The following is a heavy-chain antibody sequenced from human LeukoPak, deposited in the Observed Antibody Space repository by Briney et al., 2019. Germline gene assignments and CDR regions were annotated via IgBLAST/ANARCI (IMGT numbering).Heavy chain of an antibody. D-gene: IGHD1-26*01. J-gene: IGHJ4*02. CDR1: GFTFRTYL. CDR2: INQDGSVT. V-gene: IGHV3-7*01. Sequence: GGSLRLSCAASGFTFRTYLMTWVRQAPGKGLEWVANINQDGSVTRYVDSVKGQFTISIDNAKNSLYLQMNNVRAEDTAVYYCARETIVGADGGTDFDAWGPGTLVTVFS. CDR3: ARETIVGADGGTDFDA.